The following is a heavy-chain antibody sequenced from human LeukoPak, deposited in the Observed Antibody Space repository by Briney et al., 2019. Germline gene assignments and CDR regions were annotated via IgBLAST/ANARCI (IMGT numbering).Heavy chain of an antibody. CDR1: GFTFDDYA. V-gene: IGHV3-7*01. D-gene: IGHD6-19*01. CDR3: ARDLSSSGWYDYFDY. J-gene: IGHJ4*02. Sequence: GGSLRLSCAASGFTFDDYAMHWVRQAPGKGLEWVANIKQDGSEKYYVDSVKGRFTISRDNAKNSLYLQMNSLRAEDTAVYYCARDLSSSGWYDYFDYWGQGTLVTVSS. CDR2: IKQDGSEK.